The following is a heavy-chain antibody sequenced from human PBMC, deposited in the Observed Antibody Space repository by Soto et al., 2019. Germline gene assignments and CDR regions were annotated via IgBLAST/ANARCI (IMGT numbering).Heavy chain of an antibody. CDR2: IYYSGST. V-gene: IGHV4-30-4*01. D-gene: IGHD3-3*01. Sequence: SETLSLTCTVSGGSISSGDYYWSWIRQPPGKGLEWIGYIYYSGSTYYNPSLKSRVTISVDTSKNQFSLKLSSVTAADTAVYYCARDRDDFWSGDYYGMDVWGQGTTVTAP. CDR3: ARDRDDFWSGDYYGMDV. J-gene: IGHJ6*02. CDR1: GGSISSGDYY.